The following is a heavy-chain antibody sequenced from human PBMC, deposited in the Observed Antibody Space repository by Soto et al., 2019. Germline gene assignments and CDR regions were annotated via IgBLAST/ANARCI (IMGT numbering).Heavy chain of an antibody. Sequence: QVQLVESGGGVVQPGRSLRLSCAASGFTFSRYALHWVRQAPGKGLEWVAVISYDGSNKYYADSVKGRFTISRDNSKNSLYLQMNSLRVEDTAVYYCARDHYGSGNYYCFDYWGQGTLVTVSS. CDR3: ARDHYGSGNYYCFDY. CDR2: ISYDGSNK. V-gene: IGHV3-30-3*01. CDR1: GFTFSRYA. D-gene: IGHD3-10*01. J-gene: IGHJ4*02.